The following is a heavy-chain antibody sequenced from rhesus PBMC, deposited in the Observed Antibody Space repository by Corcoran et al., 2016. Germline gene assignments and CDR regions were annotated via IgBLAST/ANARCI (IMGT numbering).Heavy chain of an antibody. CDR2: IYGSGSST. CDR3: ARHDYEDDSTI. Sequence: QLQLQESGPGLVKPSETLSVTCAVSGGSISSNYWSWIRPPPGKGLEWIGRIYGSGSSTNYNPSLKSRVTLSVDTSKNQLSLKLSSVTAADTAVYYCARHDYEDDSTIWGQGVLVTVSS. V-gene: IGHV4-169*01. J-gene: IGHJ4*01. D-gene: IGHD3-9*01. CDR1: GGSISSNY.